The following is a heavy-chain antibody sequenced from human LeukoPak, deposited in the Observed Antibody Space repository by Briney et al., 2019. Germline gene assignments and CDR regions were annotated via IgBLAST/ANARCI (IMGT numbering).Heavy chain of an antibody. D-gene: IGHD6-13*01. CDR1: GGSFSGYY. Sequence: SETLSLTCAVYGGSFSGYYWSWIRQPPGKGLEWIGEINHSGSTNYNPSLKSRVTISVDTSKNQFSLKLSSVTAADTAVYYCARGYSSSWFSWATHGAYSGSQNFDYWGQGTLVTVSS. V-gene: IGHV4-34*01. J-gene: IGHJ4*02. CDR2: INHSGST. CDR3: ARGYSSSWFSWATHGAYSGSQNFDY.